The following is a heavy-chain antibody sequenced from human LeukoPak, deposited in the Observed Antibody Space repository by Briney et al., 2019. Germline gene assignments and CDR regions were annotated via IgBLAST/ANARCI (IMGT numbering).Heavy chain of an antibody. CDR1: GGTFSSYA. V-gene: IGHV1-69*04. CDR3: ARDRDYGEYYYYGMNV. Sequence: SVKVSCKASGGTFSSYAISWVRQAPGQGLEWMGRIIPILGIANYAQKFQGRVTITADKSTSTAYMELSRLRSEDTAVYYCARDRDYGEYYYYGMNVWGQGTTVTVSS. D-gene: IGHD4-17*01. CDR2: IIPILGIA. J-gene: IGHJ6*02.